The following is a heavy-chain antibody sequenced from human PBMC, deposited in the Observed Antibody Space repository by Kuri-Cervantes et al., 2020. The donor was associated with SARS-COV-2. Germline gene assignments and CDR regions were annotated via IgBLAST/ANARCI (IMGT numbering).Heavy chain of an antibody. CDR3: AKGGYCSSTSCYLLDY. D-gene: IGHD2-2*01. CDR2: ISGSGGST. V-gene: IGHV3-23*01. Sequence: GGSLRLSCAASGFTFSSYAMSWVRQAPGKGLEWVSAISGSGGSTYYADSVKGRFTISRDNSKNTLYLQMNSLGAEDTAVYYCAKGGYCSSTSCYLLDYWGQGTLVTVSS. J-gene: IGHJ4*02. CDR1: GFTFSSYA.